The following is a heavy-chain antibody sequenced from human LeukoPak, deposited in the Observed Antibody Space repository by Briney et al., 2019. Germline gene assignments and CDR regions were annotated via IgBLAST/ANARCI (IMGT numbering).Heavy chain of an antibody. D-gene: IGHD6-13*01. J-gene: IGHJ4*02. CDR3: ARGRGGIAAAAPWY. CDR2: INHSGST. CDR1: GGSFSGYY. Sequence: PSETLSLTCAVYGGSFSGYYWNWIRQPPGKGLEWIGEINHSGSTNYNPSLKSRVTISVDTSKNQFSLKLSSVTAADTAVYYCARGRGGIAAAAPWYWGQGTLVTVSS. V-gene: IGHV4-34*01.